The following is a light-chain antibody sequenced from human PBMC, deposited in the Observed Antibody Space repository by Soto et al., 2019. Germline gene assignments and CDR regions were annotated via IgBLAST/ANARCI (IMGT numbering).Light chain of an antibody. Sequence: EIVLTQSPGTLSLSPGERATLSCRASQSVSSSYLAWYQQKPGQAPRLLIYGASSRATGIPDRFSGSGSGTDFTLTISRLEPEDFAVYYCHRYGGSFQFGQGTKVDIK. CDR3: HRYGGSFQ. J-gene: IGKJ1*01. CDR2: GAS. V-gene: IGKV3-20*01. CDR1: QSVSSSY.